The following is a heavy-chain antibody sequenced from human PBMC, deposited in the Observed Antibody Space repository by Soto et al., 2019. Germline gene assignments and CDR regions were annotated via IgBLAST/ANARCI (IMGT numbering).Heavy chain of an antibody. CDR1: GGSISSSNW. D-gene: IGHD6-13*01. V-gene: IGHV4-4*02. Sequence: QVQLQESGPGLVKPSETLSLTCAVSGGSISSSNWWSWVRQPPGKGLEWIGEIHHSGSTNYNSSLKSRATISVDKPKNQFSLRLSSVTAADTAVYFCAKKRAPDGTGYFDSWGQGMLVTVSS. CDR2: IHHSGST. CDR3: AKKRAPDGTGYFDS. J-gene: IGHJ4*01.